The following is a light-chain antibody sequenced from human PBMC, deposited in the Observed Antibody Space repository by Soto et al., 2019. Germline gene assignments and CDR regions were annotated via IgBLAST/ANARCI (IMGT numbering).Light chain of an antibody. CDR2: EVT. J-gene: IGLJ1*01. CDR3: SSYTSLSTVV. V-gene: IGLV2-14*01. Sequence: QSALTQPASASGSAGQSITIACTGTSSDVGAYNFVSWYQLHPGEAPKLIIYEVTNRPSGVSERFSGSKSGNTASLTISGLQSEDETDYYCSSYTSLSTVVFGTGSKVTVL. CDR1: SSDVGAYNF.